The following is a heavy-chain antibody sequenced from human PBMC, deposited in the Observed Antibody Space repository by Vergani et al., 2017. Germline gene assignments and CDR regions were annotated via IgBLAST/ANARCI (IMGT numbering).Heavy chain of an antibody. D-gene: IGHD3-10*01. J-gene: IGHJ5*02. CDR2: INCNSGGT. CDR3: AREGDGWFDP. Sequence: QVQLVQSGAEVKEPGASVKVSCKASGYTFTAHYLYWVRQAPGQGLEYMGRINCNSGGTNYAQQFQGRLTMTRDTSITTAYMELSRLTSDDTAVYYCAREGDGWFDPWGQGTLVTVSS. V-gene: IGHV1-2*06. CDR1: GYTFTAHY.